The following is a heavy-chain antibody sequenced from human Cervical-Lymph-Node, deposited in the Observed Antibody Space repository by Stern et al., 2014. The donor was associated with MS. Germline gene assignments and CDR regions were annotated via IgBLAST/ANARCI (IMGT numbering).Heavy chain of an antibody. V-gene: IGHV3-7*03. J-gene: IGHJ5*02. CDR3: ARDRRANWFDP. CDR2: IKQDGSEK. Sequence: VQLVQSGGGLVQPGGSLRLSCAASGFTFSSYWMSWVRQAPGKGLEGVANIKQDGSEKYYVDSVKGRFTISRDNAKNSLYLQMNSLRAEDTAVYYRARDRRANWFDPWGQGTLVTVSS. CDR1: GFTFSSYW.